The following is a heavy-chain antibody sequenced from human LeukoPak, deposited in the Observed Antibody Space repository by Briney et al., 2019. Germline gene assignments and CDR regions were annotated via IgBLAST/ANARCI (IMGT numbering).Heavy chain of an antibody. J-gene: IGHJ4*02. V-gene: IGHV3-23*01. CDR3: AKDYSAAPQTFDY. Sequence: GGSLRLSCAASGFTFSSYAMSWVRQGPGKGLEWVSAISGSGGSTYYADSVKGRFTISRDNSKNTLYLQMNSLRAEDTAVYYCAKDYSAAPQTFDYWGQGTLVTVSS. CDR1: GFTFSSYA. CDR2: ISGSGGST. D-gene: IGHD2-2*01.